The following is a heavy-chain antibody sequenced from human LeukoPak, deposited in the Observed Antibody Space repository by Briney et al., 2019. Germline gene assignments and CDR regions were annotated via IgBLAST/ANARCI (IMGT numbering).Heavy chain of an antibody. V-gene: IGHV1-18*04. J-gene: IGHJ6*03. CDR1: GYTFTGYY. CDR3: ATLQTYYYYMDV. CDR2: ISAYNGNT. D-gene: IGHD4-11*01. Sequence: ASVKVSCKASGYTFTGYYMHWVRQAPGQGLEWMGWISAYNGNTNYAQKLQGRVTMTTDTSTSTAYMELRSLRSDDTAVYYCATLQTYYYYMDVWGKGTTVTVSS.